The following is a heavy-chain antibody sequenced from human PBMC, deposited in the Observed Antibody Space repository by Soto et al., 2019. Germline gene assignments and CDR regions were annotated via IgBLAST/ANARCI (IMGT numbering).Heavy chain of an antibody. Sequence: SETLSLTCTVSGGSISSGGYYWSWIRQHPGKGLEWIGYIYYSGSTYYNPSLKSRVTISVDTSKNQFSLKLSSVTAADTAVYYCARGGELVVVNLPDWYFDLWGRGTLVTVSS. J-gene: IGHJ2*01. D-gene: IGHD3-22*01. CDR2: IYYSGST. V-gene: IGHV4-31*03. CDR1: GGSISSGGYY. CDR3: ARGGELVVVNLPDWYFDL.